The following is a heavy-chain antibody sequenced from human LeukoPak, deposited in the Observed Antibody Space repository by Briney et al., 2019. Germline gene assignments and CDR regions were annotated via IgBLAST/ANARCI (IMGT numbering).Heavy chain of an antibody. CDR2: IYYSGST. J-gene: IGHJ4*02. V-gene: IGHV4-39*02. CDR3: ARDQTYSGSGIYTYFDY. D-gene: IGHD3-10*01. Sequence: PSETLSLTCTVSGGSISSSSYYWGWIRQPPGKGLEWIGSIYYSGSTYYNPSLKSRVTISVDTSKNQFSLKLSSVTAADTAVYYCARDQTYSGSGIYTYFDYWGQGILVTASS. CDR1: GGSISSSSYY.